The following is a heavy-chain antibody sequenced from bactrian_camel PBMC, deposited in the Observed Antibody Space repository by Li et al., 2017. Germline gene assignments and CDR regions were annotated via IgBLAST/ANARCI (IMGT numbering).Heavy chain of an antibody. CDR3: AKETYGLPSD. CDR2: IVRGTGRS. J-gene: IGHJ4*01. Sequence: VQLVESGGGSVQAGGSLRLSCAVSGYTYSSSCMGWFRQAPGKEREGVASIVRGTGRSTYADSVKGRFSISQDNAKNTLYLQMNSLKTGDTAMYYCAKETYGLPSDWGQGTQVTVS. D-gene: IGHD5*01. V-gene: IGHV3S1*01. CDR1: GYTYSSSC.